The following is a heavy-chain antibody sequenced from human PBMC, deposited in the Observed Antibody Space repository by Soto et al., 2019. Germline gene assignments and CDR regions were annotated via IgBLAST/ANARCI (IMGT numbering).Heavy chain of an antibody. Sequence: PSETLSLTCAVSGGSLSSSNRWRWVRQPPGKGLRWLGEISHSGSTNYNPSLKSRVTISVDKSKNLCSLKLSSVTAADTAVYYGARDLGGVGGAPDYWRQGTLITVSS. J-gene: IGHJ4*02. CDR2: ISHSGST. V-gene: IGHV4-4*02. CDR3: ARDLGGVGGAPDY. D-gene: IGHD3-16*01. CDR1: GGSLSSSNR.